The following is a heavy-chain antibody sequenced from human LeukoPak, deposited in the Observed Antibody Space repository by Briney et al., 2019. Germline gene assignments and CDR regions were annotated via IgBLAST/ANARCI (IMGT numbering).Heavy chain of an antibody. CDR1: GYTFTNFG. J-gene: IGHJ4*02. D-gene: IGHD1-26*01. V-gene: IGHV1-18*01. CDR2: ISAYNGNT. CDR3: ARWDREFNFDFDY. Sequence: ASLKVSCKAHGYTFTNFGINWVRQAPGQGLEWMGWISAYNGNTNYAQRLHGRVTMTTDTSTSTAYMELRILTSDDTAMYYCARWDREFNFDFDYWGQGTLVTVSS.